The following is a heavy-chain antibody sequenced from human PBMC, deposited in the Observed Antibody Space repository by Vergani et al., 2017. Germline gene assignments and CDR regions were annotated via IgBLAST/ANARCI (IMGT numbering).Heavy chain of an antibody. CDR2: INPNSGGT. Sequence: QVQLVQSGAEVKKPGASVKVSCKTSGYTFTGYYMHWVRQAPGQGLEWMGWINPNSGGTNYAQKFQGRVTMTRDTSISTAYMELSRLRSDDTAVFYCARETTHMTTVTPDYWGQGTLVTVSS. CDR3: ARETTHMTTVTPDY. D-gene: IGHD4-11*01. V-gene: IGHV1-2*02. J-gene: IGHJ4*02. CDR1: GYTFTGYY.